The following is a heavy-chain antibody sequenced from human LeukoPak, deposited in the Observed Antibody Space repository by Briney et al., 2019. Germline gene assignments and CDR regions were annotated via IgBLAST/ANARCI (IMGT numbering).Heavy chain of an antibody. J-gene: IGHJ4*02. CDR2: ISYDGSNK. V-gene: IGHV3-30-3*01. CDR1: GFTFSSYA. Sequence: PGRSLRLSCAASGFTFSSYAMHWVRQAPGKGLEWVAVISYDGSNKYYADSVKGRFTISRDNSKNTLYLQMNGLRAEDTAVYYCARDRGDYYDSSGPLDYWGQGTLVTVSS. D-gene: IGHD3-22*01. CDR3: ARDRGDYYDSSGPLDY.